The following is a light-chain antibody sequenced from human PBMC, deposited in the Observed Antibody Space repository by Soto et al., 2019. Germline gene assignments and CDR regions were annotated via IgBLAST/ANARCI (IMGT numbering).Light chain of an antibody. J-gene: IGLJ1*01. CDR2: END. V-gene: IGLV1-51*02. CDR1: NSTIGNYY. Sequence: SVLTEPPPVSAAPGQKVTMSCSGGNSTIGNYYVSWHQQLPGTAPKLLIYENDKRPSGIPDRFSGSKSGTSATLGITGLQTGDEADYYCRTWDSSLSIFVFGTGTKVTVL. CDR3: RTWDSSLSIFV.